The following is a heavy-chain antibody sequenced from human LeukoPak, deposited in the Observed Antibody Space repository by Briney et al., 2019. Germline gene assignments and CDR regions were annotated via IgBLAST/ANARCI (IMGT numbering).Heavy chain of an antibody. D-gene: IGHD3-22*01. J-gene: IGHJ1*01. V-gene: IGHV3-74*01. Sequence: GGSLRLSCAASGFTFSSYWMHWVRQAPGKGMVWVSRIKSDGSTNYADSVKGRFTISRDNVKNTLSLQMNSLRAEDTGVYYCARAPSEIGGYYPEYFRHWGQGTLVTVSS. CDR1: GFTFSSYW. CDR2: IKSDGST. CDR3: ARAPSEIGGYYPEYFRH.